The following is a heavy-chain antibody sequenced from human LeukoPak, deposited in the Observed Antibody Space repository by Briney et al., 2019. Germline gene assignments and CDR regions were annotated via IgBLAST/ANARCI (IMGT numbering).Heavy chain of an antibody. CDR1: GFTVSSNE. V-gene: IGHV3-38-3*01. CDR3: AKDYYGSGSFFDY. J-gene: IGHJ4*02. D-gene: IGHD3-10*01. Sequence: GGSLRLSCAASGFTVSSNEMSWVRQAPGKGLEWVSSISGGSTYYADSVKGRFTISRDNSKNTLCLQMNSLRAEDTAVYYCAKDYYGSGSFFDYWGQGTLVTVSS. CDR2: ISGGST.